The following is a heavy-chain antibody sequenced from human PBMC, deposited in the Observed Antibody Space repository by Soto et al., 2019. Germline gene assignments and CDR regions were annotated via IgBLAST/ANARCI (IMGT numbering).Heavy chain of an antibody. CDR3: TTVLGQLWFQSPPYYFDY. D-gene: IGHD5-18*01. J-gene: IGHJ4*02. V-gene: IGHV3-15*01. Sequence: GGSLRLSCAASGFTFSNAWMSWVRQAPGKGLEWVGRIKSKTDGGTTDYAAPVKGRFTISRDDSKKTLYLQMNSLKTEDTAVYYCTTVLGQLWFQSPPYYFDYWGQGTLVTVSS. CDR1: GFTFSNAW. CDR2: IKSKTDGGTT.